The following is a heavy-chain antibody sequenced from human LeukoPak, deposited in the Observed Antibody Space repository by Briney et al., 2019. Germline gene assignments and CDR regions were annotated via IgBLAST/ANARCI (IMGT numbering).Heavy chain of an antibody. Sequence: PSETLSLTCTVSGGSISSYYWSWIRQPPGMGLEWIGYIYYSGSTNYTPSLKSRVTISVDTSKNQFSLKLSSVTAADTAVYYCARGRTGYPNWFDPWGQGTLVTVSS. CDR2: IYYSGST. D-gene: IGHD3/OR15-3a*01. CDR3: ARGRTGYPNWFDP. CDR1: GGSISSYY. V-gene: IGHV4-59*08. J-gene: IGHJ5*02.